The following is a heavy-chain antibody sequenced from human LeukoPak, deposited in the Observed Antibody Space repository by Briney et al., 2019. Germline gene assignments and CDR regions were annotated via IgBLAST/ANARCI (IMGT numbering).Heavy chain of an antibody. CDR1: GFIFNDFW. CDR2: ISSDGSTT. CDR3: GTAQY. J-gene: IGHJ4*02. Sequence: GGSLRLSCAASGFIFNDFWMHWLRQVPGKGPVWVSRISSDGSTTYYADSVKGRFTISRDNAKNTLYLQMSSLRVDDTAVSHCGTAQYWGQGSMITVSS. V-gene: IGHV3-74*01.